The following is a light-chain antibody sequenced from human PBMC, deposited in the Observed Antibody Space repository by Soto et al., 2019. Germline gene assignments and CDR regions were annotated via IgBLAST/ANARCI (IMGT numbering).Light chain of an antibody. J-gene: IGKJ1*01. CDR1: QSVSLS. CDR3: QQYHIWPSWT. V-gene: IGKV3-15*01. CDR2: GAS. Sequence: EIVLTQSPATLSVSLGDSATLSCRASQSVSLSLAWYQMRPGQPPRLLVYGASTSATDIPARFSGSGSGTDFTLTISSLQSEDFAVYFCQQYHIWPSWTFGQGTKVELK.